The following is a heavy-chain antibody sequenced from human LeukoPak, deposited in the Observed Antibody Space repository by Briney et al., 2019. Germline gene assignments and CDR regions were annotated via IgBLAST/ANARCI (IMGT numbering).Heavy chain of an antibody. CDR1: GFSFRNYG. CDR2: IRHDGSDQ. Sequence: GESLRLSCEASGFSFRNYGMHWVRQAPGKGLEWVAFIRHDGSDQRYAESVKGRFIISRDNSKNTLYLQMNSLRPEDAGVFYYAKDQCSHTRRYGSPGYWGQGTLVTVSS. CDR3: AKDQCSHTRRYGSPGY. J-gene: IGHJ4*02. D-gene: IGHD2-2*01. V-gene: IGHV3-30*02.